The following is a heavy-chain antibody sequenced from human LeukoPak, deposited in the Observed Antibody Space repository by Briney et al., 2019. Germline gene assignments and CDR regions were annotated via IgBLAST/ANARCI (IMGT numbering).Heavy chain of an antibody. CDR3: ARDPESSSFDL. CDR2: IDQGGSVR. CDR1: GFSFSTYW. Sequence: GGSLRLSCAVSGFSFSTYWMSWVRQTPEKGLEFVANIDQGGSVRNYMDSLKGRCTISRDNAKKSLYLEINSLRADDTAVYYCARDPESSSFDLWGRGALATVSS. V-gene: IGHV3-7*01. D-gene: IGHD6-13*01. J-gene: IGHJ4*02.